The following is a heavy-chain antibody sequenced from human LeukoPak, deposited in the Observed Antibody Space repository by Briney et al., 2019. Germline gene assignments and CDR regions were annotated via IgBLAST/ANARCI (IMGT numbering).Heavy chain of an antibody. Sequence: PGGSLRLSCTASGFTFSSYEMNWVRQAPGKGLEWVSTISGSGGSTYYADSVKGRFTISRDNSKNTLHLQMNSLRAEDTAVYYCAERIRDSSGYYYFDYWGQGTLVTVSS. J-gene: IGHJ4*02. V-gene: IGHV3-23*01. CDR3: AERIRDSSGYYYFDY. D-gene: IGHD3-22*01. CDR2: ISGSGGST. CDR1: GFTFSSYE.